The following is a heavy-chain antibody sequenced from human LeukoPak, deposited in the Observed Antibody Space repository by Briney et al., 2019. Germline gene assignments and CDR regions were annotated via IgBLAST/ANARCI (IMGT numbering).Heavy chain of an antibody. CDR3: ARDRAGGNYLY. J-gene: IGHJ4*02. Sequence: GGSLRLSCAASGFTFSSYAMSWVRQAPGKGLEWVSAISGSGRSTYYADSVKGRFTISRDNAKNSLYLQMNSLRAEDTAVYYCARDRAGGNYLYWGQGTLVTVSS. CDR1: GFTFSSYA. D-gene: IGHD4-23*01. CDR2: ISGSGRST. V-gene: IGHV3-23*01.